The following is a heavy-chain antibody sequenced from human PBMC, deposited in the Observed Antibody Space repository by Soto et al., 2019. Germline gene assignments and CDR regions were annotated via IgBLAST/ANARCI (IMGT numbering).Heavy chain of an antibody. Sequence: TCTVSGGSISSSSYYWGWIRQPPGKGLEWIGSIYYSGSTYYNPSLKSRVTISVDTPKNQFSLKLSSVTAADTAVYYCARKNYEILTGYAGSGGMDVWGQGTTVTVSS. CDR2: IYYSGST. CDR1: GGSISSSSYY. J-gene: IGHJ6*02. CDR3: ARKNYEILTGYAGSGGMDV. V-gene: IGHV4-39*01. D-gene: IGHD3-9*01.